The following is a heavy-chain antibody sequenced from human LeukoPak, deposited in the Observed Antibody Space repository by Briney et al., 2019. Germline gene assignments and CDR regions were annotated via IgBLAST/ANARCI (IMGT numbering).Heavy chain of an antibody. CDR3: ARVVGATPGRYYYYMDV. Sequence: SVKVSCKASGGTFSSYAISWVRQAPGQGLEWMGGIIPIFGTANYAQKFQGRVTITADKSTSTAYMELSSLRSEDTAVYYCARVVGATPGRYYYYMDVWGKGTTVTVSS. V-gene: IGHV1-69*06. D-gene: IGHD1-26*01. J-gene: IGHJ6*03. CDR1: GGTFSSYA. CDR2: IIPIFGTA.